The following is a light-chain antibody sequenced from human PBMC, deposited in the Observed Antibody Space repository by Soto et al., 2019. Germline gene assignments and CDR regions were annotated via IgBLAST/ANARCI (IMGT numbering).Light chain of an antibody. V-gene: IGKV3-15*01. CDR1: QIISSN. Sequence: DIFMQQSAHPPSVFGGEGGPVSCIASQIISSNLAWYQQKPGQAPRLLILGASDRVTGIPARFSGSGSGTEFTLSISSLQSDDFAVYYCQQYNTWPWTFGQGTKVDIK. CDR2: GAS. J-gene: IGKJ1*01. CDR3: QQYNTWPWT.